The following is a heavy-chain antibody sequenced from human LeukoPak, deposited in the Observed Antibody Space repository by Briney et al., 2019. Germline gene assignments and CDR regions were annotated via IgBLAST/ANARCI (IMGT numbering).Heavy chain of an antibody. Sequence: GGSLRLSCAASGFTFSSYWMSWVRQAPGKGLEWVSSISSSSSYIYYADSVKGRFTISRDSAKNSLYLQMNSLRAEDTAVYYCARDRPKNYDFWTLRYYGMDVWGQGTTVTVSS. V-gene: IGHV3-21*01. CDR1: GFTFSSYW. CDR2: ISSSSSYI. D-gene: IGHD3-3*01. CDR3: ARDRPKNYDFWTLRYYGMDV. J-gene: IGHJ6*02.